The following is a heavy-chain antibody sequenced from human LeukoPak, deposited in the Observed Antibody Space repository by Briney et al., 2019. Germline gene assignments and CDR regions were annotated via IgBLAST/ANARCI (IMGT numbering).Heavy chain of an antibody. CDR1: GFTFSSYD. CDR2: IRPSGDNT. Sequence: GGSLRLSCAASGFTFSSYDMTWVRQAPGKGLEWVSSIRPSGDNTYYGDSVKGRFTISRDGSKNTLYLQMNRLRAEDAAVYYCAKAPVTTCSGAYCYPFDYWGQGTLVTVSS. J-gene: IGHJ4*02. D-gene: IGHD2-21*01. CDR3: AKAPVTTCSGAYCYPFDY. V-gene: IGHV3-23*01.